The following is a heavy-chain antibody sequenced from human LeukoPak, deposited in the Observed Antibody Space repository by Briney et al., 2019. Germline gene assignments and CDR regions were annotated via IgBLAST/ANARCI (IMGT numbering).Heavy chain of an antibody. Sequence: GASVKVSCKASGYTFTSYYMHWVRQAPGQGLEWMGIINPSGGSTSYAQKFQGRVTMTRDMSTSTVYMELSSLRSEDTAVYYCARGCPPTLGYCSGGSCRAWFDPWGQGTLVTVSS. CDR1: GYTFTSYY. V-gene: IGHV1-46*01. D-gene: IGHD2-15*01. J-gene: IGHJ5*02. CDR2: INPSGGST. CDR3: ARGCPPTLGYCSGGSCRAWFDP.